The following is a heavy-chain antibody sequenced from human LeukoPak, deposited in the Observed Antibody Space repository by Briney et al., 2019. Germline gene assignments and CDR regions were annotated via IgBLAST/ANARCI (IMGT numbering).Heavy chain of an antibody. D-gene: IGHD3-3*01. V-gene: IGHV1-2*02. J-gene: IGHJ6*02. CDR3: ASLSSAIFGVVTHLPPEYYYYGMDV. CDR2: INPNSGGT. CDR1: GYTFTGYY. Sequence: ASVKVSCKASGYTFTGYYMHWVRQAPGQGLEWMGWINPNSGGTNYAQKLQGRVTMTRDTSVSTAYMELSRLRSDDTAVYYCASLSSAIFGVVTHLPPEYYYYGMDVWGQGTTVTVSS.